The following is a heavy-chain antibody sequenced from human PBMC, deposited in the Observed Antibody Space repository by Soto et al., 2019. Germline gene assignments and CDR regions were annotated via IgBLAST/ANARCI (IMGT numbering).Heavy chain of an antibody. V-gene: IGHV3-13*01. Sequence: GVSLGISCDASGGTFIGFDMHWLRQPTGKGLEWVSTSGTAGDTYYAVSVKGRFTISRDNAKNSLSLQMNSLRAGDTAVYFCARGQEVGAHFFDSWGQGTQVTVSS. J-gene: IGHJ4*02. CDR2: SGTAGDT. CDR1: GGTFIGFD. D-gene: IGHD2-15*01. CDR3: ARGQEVGAHFFDS.